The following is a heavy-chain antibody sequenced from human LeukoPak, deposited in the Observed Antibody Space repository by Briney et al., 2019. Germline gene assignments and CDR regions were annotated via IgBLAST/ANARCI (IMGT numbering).Heavy chain of an antibody. CDR1: GGSISSYY. Sequence: PSETLSLTCTVSGGSISSYYWSWIRRPPGKGLEWIGYIYYSGSTNYNPSLKSRVTISVDTSKSQFSLKLSSVTAADTAVYYCARDRGYYDHGAFDIWGQGTMVTVSS. V-gene: IGHV4-59*01. D-gene: IGHD3-22*01. CDR3: ARDRGYYDHGAFDI. J-gene: IGHJ3*02. CDR2: IYYSGST.